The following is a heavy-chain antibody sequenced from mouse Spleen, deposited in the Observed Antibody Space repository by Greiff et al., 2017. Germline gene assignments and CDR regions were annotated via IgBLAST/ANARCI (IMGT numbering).Heavy chain of an antibody. Sequence: VQLQQSGAELVRPGASVTLSCKASGYTFTDYEMHWVKQTPVHGLEWIGAIDPETGGTAYNQKFKGKAILTADKSSSTAYMELRSLTSEDSAVYYCTRSPMIPTSPAMDYWGQGTSVTVSS. V-gene: IGHV1-15*01. J-gene: IGHJ4*01. CDR3: TRSPMIPTSPAMDY. D-gene: IGHD2-4*01. CDR2: IDPETGGT. CDR1: GYTFTDYE.